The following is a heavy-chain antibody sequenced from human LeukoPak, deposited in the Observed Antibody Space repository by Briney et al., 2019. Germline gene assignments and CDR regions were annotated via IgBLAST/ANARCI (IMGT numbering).Heavy chain of an antibody. CDR3: AREYYDSSGHYPKSYGMDV. CDR1: GYTFTGYY. V-gene: IGHV1-2*02. J-gene: IGHJ6*02. Sequence: ASVKVSCKASGYTFTGYYMHWVRQAPGQGLEWMGWINPNSGGTNYAQKFQGRVTMTRDTSISTAYMELSRLRSDDTAVYYCAREYYDSSGHYPKSYGMDVWGQGTTVTVSS. CDR2: INPNSGGT. D-gene: IGHD3-22*01.